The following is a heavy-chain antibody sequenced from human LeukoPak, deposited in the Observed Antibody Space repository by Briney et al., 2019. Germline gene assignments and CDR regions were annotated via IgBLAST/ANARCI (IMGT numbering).Heavy chain of an antibody. V-gene: IGHV1-2*04. CDR3: ARGHDYSNHYYYYYGMDV. D-gene: IGHD4-11*01. CDR2: INPNSGGT. J-gene: IGHJ6*02. CDR1: GYTFTGYY. Sequence: ASVKVSCKASGYTFTGYYMHWVRQAPGQGLEWMGWINPNSGGTNYAQKFQGWVTMTRDTSISTAYMELSRLRSDDTAVYYCARGHDYSNHYYYYYGMDVWGQGTTVTVS.